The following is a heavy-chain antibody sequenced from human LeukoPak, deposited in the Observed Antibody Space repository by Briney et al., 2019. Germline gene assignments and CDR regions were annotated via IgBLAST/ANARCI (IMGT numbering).Heavy chain of an antibody. V-gene: IGHV3-21*01. CDR1: GLSFADYT. D-gene: IGHD6-19*01. CDR2: ISGGSSFT. Sequence: GGSLRLSCAASGLSFADYTMHWVRQAPGKGLEWVSYISGGSSFTYYVDSVKGRFTISRDNAKNSLYLQMNSLRAEDTAVYYCARDLGYSSGPNYWGQGTRVTVSS. CDR3: ARDLGYSSGPNY. J-gene: IGHJ4*02.